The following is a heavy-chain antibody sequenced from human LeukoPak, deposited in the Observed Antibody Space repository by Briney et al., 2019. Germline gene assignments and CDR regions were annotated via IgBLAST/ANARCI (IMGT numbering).Heavy chain of an antibody. J-gene: IGHJ4*02. CDR3: AKLHNLNSDC. V-gene: IGHV3-23*01. CDR1: GFTFSSYA. Sequence: GGALRLSCAASGFTFSSYAMSWVRQAPGKGLEWVSAIRDSGSSTHYADSVKGRFTISRDNSKNTLYLQMNSLRAEDTAVYYCAKLHNLNSDCWGQGTLVTVSS. D-gene: IGHD1-14*01. CDR2: IRDSGSST.